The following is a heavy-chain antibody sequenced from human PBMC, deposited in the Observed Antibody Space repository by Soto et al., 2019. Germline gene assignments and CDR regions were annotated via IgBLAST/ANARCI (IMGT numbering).Heavy chain of an antibody. CDR3: ATSGSGFCDY. J-gene: IGHJ4*02. CDR1: GFTFSSYG. D-gene: IGHD3-22*01. Sequence: QVQMVESGGGVVQPGRSLRLSCAASGFTFSSYGVHWVRQAPGKGLEWVAVIWYDGSNKYYADSVKGRFTISRDNSKNTLYLQMNSLRADDTAVYYCATSGSGFCDYCGQGTLVTVSS. CDR2: IWYDGSNK. V-gene: IGHV3-33*01.